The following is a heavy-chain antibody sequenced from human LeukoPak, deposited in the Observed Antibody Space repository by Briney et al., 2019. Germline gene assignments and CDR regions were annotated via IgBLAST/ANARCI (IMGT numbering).Heavy chain of an antibody. V-gene: IGHV4-39*01. CDR2: IYYSGST. Sequence: SETLSLTCTVSGGSISSSRYYWGWIRQPPGKGLEWIGSIYYSGSTYYNPSLRSRLTISVDPSKHHFSLKLTSVPAADPAVYYCARHADTALVSFDYGGRETLVTVSS. D-gene: IGHD5-18*01. CDR1: GGSISSSRYY. J-gene: IGHJ4*02. CDR3: ARHADTALVSFDY.